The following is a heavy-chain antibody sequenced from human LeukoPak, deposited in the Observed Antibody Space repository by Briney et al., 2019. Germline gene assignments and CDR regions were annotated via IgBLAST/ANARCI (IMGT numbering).Heavy chain of an antibody. J-gene: IGHJ4*02. CDR3: ARPPSRGYSSSFEY. D-gene: IGHD2-2*03. Sequence: KPGESLKISCKGSGSSFPTYWITWVRQLPGKDLEWMGIIYPDESNIRYSPSFQGQVTISADKSISTAYLQWSSLKASDTAMYYCARPPSRGYSSSFEYWGQGTLVTVSS. CDR1: GSSFPTYW. V-gene: IGHV5-51*01. CDR2: IYPDESNI.